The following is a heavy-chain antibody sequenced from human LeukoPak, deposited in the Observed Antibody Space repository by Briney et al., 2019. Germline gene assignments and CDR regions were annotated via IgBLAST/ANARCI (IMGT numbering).Heavy chain of an antibody. J-gene: IGHJ4*02. D-gene: IGHD3-9*01. CDR2: MNAGNGNT. CDR3: ATYYDIFRWRDYYFDY. Sequence: EASVKVSCKASGYTFTSYAMHWVRQAPGQRLEWMGWMNAGNGNTKYSQKFQGRVTISRDTYASTAYMELSSLTSEDTAVYYCATYYDIFRWRDYYFDYWGQGTLVTVSS. CDR1: GYTFTSYA. V-gene: IGHV1-3*01.